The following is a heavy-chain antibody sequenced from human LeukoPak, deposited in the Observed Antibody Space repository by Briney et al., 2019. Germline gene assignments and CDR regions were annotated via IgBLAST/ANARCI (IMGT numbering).Heavy chain of an antibody. CDR3: ARGDGYNGFRY. J-gene: IGHJ4*02. Sequence: SVKVSCTASGGTFSDYSISWVRQAPGQGFQWMGRIIPIVNMVDYAKRFQGRVTIIADKSTSTAHMELSSLRSEDTAVYYCARGDGYNGFRYWGQGTLVTVSS. CDR1: GGTFSDYS. V-gene: IGHV1-69*02. D-gene: IGHD5-24*01. CDR2: IIPIVNMV.